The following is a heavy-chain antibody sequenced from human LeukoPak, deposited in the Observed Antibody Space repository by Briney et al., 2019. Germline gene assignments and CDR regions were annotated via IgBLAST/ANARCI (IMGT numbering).Heavy chain of an antibody. CDR3: AKDRRYSGSYNWFDP. CDR1: GFTFSSYA. Sequence: GGSLRLSCAASGFTFSSYAMSWVRQAPGKGLEWVSAISGSGGSTYYADSVKGRFTISRDNSKNTLYLQMNSLRAEDTAVYYCAKDRRYSGSYNWFDPWGQGTLVTVSS. CDR2: ISGSGGST. V-gene: IGHV3-23*01. J-gene: IGHJ5*02. D-gene: IGHD1-26*01.